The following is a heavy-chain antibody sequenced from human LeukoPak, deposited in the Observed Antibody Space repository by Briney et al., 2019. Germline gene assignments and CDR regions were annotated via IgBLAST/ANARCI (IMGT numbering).Heavy chain of an antibody. D-gene: IGHD3-3*01. V-gene: IGHV4-34*01. J-gene: IGHJ4*02. CDR1: GGSFSGYY. CDR3: HQFKRIFGVAVDY. Sequence: SETLSLTCAVYGGSFSGYYWSWIRQPPGKGLEWIGEINHSGSTNYNPSLMSRVTISVDTSKNQFSLKLSSVTAADTAVYYCHQFKRIFGVAVDYWGQGTLVTVSS. CDR2: INHSGST.